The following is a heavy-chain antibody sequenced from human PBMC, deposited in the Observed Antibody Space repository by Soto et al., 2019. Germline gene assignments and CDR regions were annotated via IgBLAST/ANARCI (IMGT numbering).Heavy chain of an antibody. CDR3: ARVHSGWSSGHGLDV. J-gene: IGHJ6*02. CDR2: IYNSGRT. D-gene: IGHD6-19*01. V-gene: IGHV4-59*02. CDR1: GASVSSYF. Sequence: SETLSLTCTVSGASVSSYFWSWVRQPPGKGLEWIGYIYNSGRTNYNPSLKSRVTISLDTPDNDFSLRLTSLTAADTAVYYCARVHSGWSSGHGLDVWGQGTTVTVSS.